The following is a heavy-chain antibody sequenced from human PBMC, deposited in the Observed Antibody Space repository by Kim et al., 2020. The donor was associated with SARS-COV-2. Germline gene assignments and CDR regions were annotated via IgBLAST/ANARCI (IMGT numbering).Heavy chain of an antibody. V-gene: IGHV3-9*01. Sequence: GGSLRLSCAASGFTFDDYAMHWVRQAPGKGLEWVSGISWNSGSIGYADSVKGRFTISRDNAKNSLYLQMNSLRAEDTALYYCAKDIYREDYAFDIWGQGTMVPVSS. D-gene: IGHD1-26*01. CDR1: GFTFDDYA. CDR3: AKDIYREDYAFDI. J-gene: IGHJ3*02. CDR2: ISWNSGSI.